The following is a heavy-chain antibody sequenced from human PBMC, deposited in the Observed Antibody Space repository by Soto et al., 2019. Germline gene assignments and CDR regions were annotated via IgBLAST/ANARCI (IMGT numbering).Heavy chain of an antibody. V-gene: IGHV1-18*01. CDR3: ARAISRIGYIWWSSRPYLYPFDY. CDR1: GYTFTSYG. D-gene: IGHD3-16*02. Sequence: GASVKVSCKASGYTFTSYGLSWGRQAPGQRLEWMGWISAYNGNTNYAQTLQGRVTMTTDTSTSTAYMELSSLRSDDTAGYYRARAISRIGYIWWSSRPYLYPFDYWGQGTLVTVSS. J-gene: IGHJ4*01. CDR2: ISAYNGNT.